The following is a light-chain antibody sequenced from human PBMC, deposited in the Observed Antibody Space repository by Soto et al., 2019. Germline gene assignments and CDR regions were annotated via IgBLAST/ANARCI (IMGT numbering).Light chain of an antibody. J-gene: IGKJ1*01. CDR3: QHSYSTSWT. CDR1: QSISTY. Sequence: DIQMTQSPSSLSASVGDRVTITCRASQSISTYLNWYQQKPGKAPKLLIYGASSLQSGVPSGFSGTGSGTDFTLTISSLQPEDFATYYCQHSYSTSWTFGQGTKVEL. V-gene: IGKV1-39*01. CDR2: GAS.